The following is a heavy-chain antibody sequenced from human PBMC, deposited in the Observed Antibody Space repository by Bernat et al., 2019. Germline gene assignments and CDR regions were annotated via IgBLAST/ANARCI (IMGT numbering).Heavy chain of an antibody. V-gene: IGHV1-2*02. CDR1: GYTFTGYY. D-gene: IGHD6-13*01. CDR2: INPNSGGT. J-gene: IGHJ6*02. CDR3: SSLRAAVSYGMDV. Sequence: QVQLVQSGAEVKKPGASVKVSCKASGYTFTGYYMHWVRQAPGQGLEWMGWINPNSGGTNYAQKFQGRVTMTRDPSINTTYMELSRLRYYDTAVYYFSSLRAAVSYGMDVWGQGTTVTVSS.